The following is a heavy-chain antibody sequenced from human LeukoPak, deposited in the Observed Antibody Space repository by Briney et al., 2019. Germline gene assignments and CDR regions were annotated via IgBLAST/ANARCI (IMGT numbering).Heavy chain of an antibody. D-gene: IGHD3-3*01. V-gene: IGHV4-4*07. CDR2: IYSSGSA. CDR3: ARDLGFWSGPDY. Sequence: SETLSLTCTVSGGSISSYYWSWIRQPAGKGLQWIGRIYSSGSANYNPPLKSRVTMSVDTSKNQFSLRLNSMTAADTAVYYCARDLGFWSGPDYWGHGTLVTVSS. CDR1: GGSISSYY. J-gene: IGHJ4*01.